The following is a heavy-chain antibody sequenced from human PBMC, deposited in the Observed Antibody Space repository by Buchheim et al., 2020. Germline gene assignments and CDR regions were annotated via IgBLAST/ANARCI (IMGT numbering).Heavy chain of an antibody. Sequence: QVQLVESGGGVVQPGRSLRLSCAASGFTFSSYGMHWVRQAPGKGLEWVAVISYDGSNKYYADSVKGRFTISRDNSKNTLYLQMNSLRAEDTAVYYCAKEKRAAGTVFWFDPWGQGTL. CDR1: GFTFSSYG. J-gene: IGHJ5*02. CDR2: ISYDGSNK. V-gene: IGHV3-30*18. D-gene: IGHD6-13*01. CDR3: AKEKRAAGTVFWFDP.